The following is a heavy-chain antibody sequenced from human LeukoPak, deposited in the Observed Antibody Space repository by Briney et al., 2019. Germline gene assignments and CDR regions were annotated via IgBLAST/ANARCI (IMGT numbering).Heavy chain of an antibody. Sequence: KISCKGSGYSFTSYWIGWVRQMPGKGLEWMGIIYPGDSDTRYSPSFQGQVTISADKSISTAYLQWSSLKASGTAMYYCARRRYYDSSGYSYFDYWGQGTLVTVSS. V-gene: IGHV5-51*01. D-gene: IGHD3-22*01. CDR3: ARRRYYDSSGYSYFDY. CDR1: GYSFTSYW. J-gene: IGHJ4*02. CDR2: IYPGDSDT.